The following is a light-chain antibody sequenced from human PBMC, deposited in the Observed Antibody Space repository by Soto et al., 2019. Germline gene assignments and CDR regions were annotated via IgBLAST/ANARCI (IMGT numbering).Light chain of an antibody. V-gene: IGKV3-15*01. CDR1: QSVSSN. CDR2: GAS. J-gene: IGKJ3*01. Sequence: EIVMTQSPATLSVSPGERATLSCRASQSVSSNLAWYQQKPGQAPRVLIYGASTRATGIPARFSGSGSATEFTLTISSLQSEDFAVYYCPQYNNWPFTFGPGTKVDIK. CDR3: PQYNNWPFT.